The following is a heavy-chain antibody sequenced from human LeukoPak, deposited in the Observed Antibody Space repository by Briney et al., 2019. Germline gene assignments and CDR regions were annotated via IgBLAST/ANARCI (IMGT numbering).Heavy chain of an antibody. Sequence: GGSLRLSCAASGFTVSRKYMSWFGQAPGKGLEWVAVIYTDGSTYYAESVKGRFTISRDNSKNTLYLQMNSLRAEDMAVYYCARDYGDLWGQGTLVTVSS. CDR3: ARDYGDL. D-gene: IGHD3-10*01. J-gene: IGHJ5*02. CDR1: GFTVSRKY. CDR2: IYTDGST. V-gene: IGHV3-53*03.